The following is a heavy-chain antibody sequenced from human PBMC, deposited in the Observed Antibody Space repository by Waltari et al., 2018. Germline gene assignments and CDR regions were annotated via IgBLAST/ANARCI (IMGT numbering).Heavy chain of an antibody. D-gene: IGHD2-2*01. CDR3: ARGLSCTTTICYPPYFFDY. Sequence: QVQLVQSGAEVKKPGSSVKVSCKASGGTFSSYAISWVRQAPGQGLEWMGGIIPIFGTANYAQKFQGRVTITTDESTSTAYMELSSLRSEDTAVYYCARGLSCTTTICYPPYFFDYWGQGTLVTVSS. V-gene: IGHV1-69*05. CDR1: GGTFSSYA. J-gene: IGHJ4*02. CDR2: IIPIFGTA.